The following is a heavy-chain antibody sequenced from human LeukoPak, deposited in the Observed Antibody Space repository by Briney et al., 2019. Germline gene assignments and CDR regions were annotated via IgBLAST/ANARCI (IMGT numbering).Heavy chain of an antibody. D-gene: IGHD3-10*01. CDR1: GGSISGSYW. CDR2: IYQSGIT. Sequence: PSETLSLTCVVSGGSISGSYWWSWVRQPPGKGLEWIGEIYQSGITNYNPSLKSRVTMSVDKSKNQFSLGLSFVTAADTTIYYCARVDIWFGTFDYWGQGTLVTVSS. CDR3: ARVDIWFGTFDY. J-gene: IGHJ4*01. V-gene: IGHV4-4*02.